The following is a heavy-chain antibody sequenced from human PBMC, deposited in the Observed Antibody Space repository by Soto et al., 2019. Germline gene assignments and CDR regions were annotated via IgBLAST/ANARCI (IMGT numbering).Heavy chain of an antibody. CDR3: ARHPTTGTNFALADY. CDR1: GGSISSSSYY. J-gene: IGHJ4*02. D-gene: IGHD1-1*01. V-gene: IGHV4-39*01. Sequence: QLQLQESGPGLVKPSETLSLTCTVSGGSISSSSYYWGWIRQPPGKGREWIGSIYYSGSTYYNPSLKSRVTISVDTSKNQFSLKLSSVTAADTAVYYCARHPTTGTNFALADYWGQGTLVTVSS. CDR2: IYYSGST.